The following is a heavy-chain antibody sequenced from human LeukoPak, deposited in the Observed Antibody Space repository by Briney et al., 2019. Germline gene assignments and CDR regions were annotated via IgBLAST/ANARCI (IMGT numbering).Heavy chain of an antibody. CDR2: IKQGGSEK. CDR1: GFTFSTYW. Sequence: GGSLRLSCAASGFTFSTYWMSWVRQAPGKGLEWVANIKQGGSEKYYVDSVKGRFTISRDNAKNSLYLQMNSLRAEDTAVYYCARVDWGSSFDYWGQGTLVTVSS. D-gene: IGHD3/OR15-3a*01. CDR3: ARVDWGSSFDY. V-gene: IGHV3-7*01. J-gene: IGHJ4*02.